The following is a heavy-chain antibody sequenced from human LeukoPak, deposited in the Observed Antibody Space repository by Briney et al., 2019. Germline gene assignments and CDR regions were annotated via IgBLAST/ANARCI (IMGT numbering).Heavy chain of an antibody. CDR1: GFTFSNAW. V-gene: IGHV3-15*01. J-gene: IGHJ5*02. D-gene: IGHD3-10*01. Sequence: GGSLRLSCVASGFTFSNAWMNWVRQAPGKGLEWVGRIKSKTDDGTTDYAAPVKGRFTISRDDSKNTLYLQMNSLKTEDTAVYYCARRYIDFVSGSRLTWGFDPWGQGTLVTVSS. CDR2: IKSKTDDGTT. CDR3: ARRYIDFVSGSRLTWGFDP.